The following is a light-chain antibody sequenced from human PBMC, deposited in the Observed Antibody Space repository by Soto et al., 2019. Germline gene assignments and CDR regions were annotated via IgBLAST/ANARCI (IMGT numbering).Light chain of an antibody. V-gene: IGLV2-14*01. Sequence: QSFLTQPASVSGSPGQSITVSCTGTSSDVGGYNYVSWYQQHPGKAPKLMIYEVSNRPSGVSNRFSGSESGNTASLTISGLQAEDEADYYCSSYTSSSTLYVFGTGTKVTVL. CDR2: EVS. CDR1: SSDVGGYNY. J-gene: IGLJ1*01. CDR3: SSYTSSSTLYV.